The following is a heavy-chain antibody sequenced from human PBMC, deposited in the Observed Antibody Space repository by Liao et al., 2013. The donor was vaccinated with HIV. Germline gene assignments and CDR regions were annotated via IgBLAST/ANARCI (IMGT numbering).Heavy chain of an antibody. CDR1: GGSFSGYY. V-gene: IGHV4-34*01. D-gene: IGHD3-3*01. CDR2: INHSGST. CDR3: ARGQTYYDFIPYYYYMDV. J-gene: IGHJ6*03. Sequence: QVQLQQWGAGLLKPSETLSLTCAVYGGSFSGYYWSWIRQPPGKGLEWIGEINHSGSTNYNPSLKSRVTISVDTSKNQFSLKLSSVTAADTAVYYCARGQTYYDFIPYYYYMDVWGKRDHGHRLL.